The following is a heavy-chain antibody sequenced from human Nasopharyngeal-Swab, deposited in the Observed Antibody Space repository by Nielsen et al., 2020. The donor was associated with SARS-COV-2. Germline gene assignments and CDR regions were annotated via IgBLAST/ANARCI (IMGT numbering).Heavy chain of an antibody. CDR3: TTDFYFDY. CDR2: IGDKDHNYAT. Sequence: VRQMPGKGLEWLGRIGDKDHNYATTYGASVKGRFTISRDDSKNTAFLQMDSLKTEGTALYYCTTDFYFDYWGQGTLVTVSS. V-gene: IGHV3-73*01. J-gene: IGHJ4*02.